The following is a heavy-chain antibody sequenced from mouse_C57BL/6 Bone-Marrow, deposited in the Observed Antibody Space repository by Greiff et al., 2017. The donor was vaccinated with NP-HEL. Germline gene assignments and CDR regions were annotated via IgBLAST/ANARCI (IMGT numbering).Heavy chain of an antibody. Sequence: EVQVVESGGDLVKPGGSLKLSCAASGFTFSSYGMSWVRQTPDKRLEWVATISSGGSYTYYPDSVKGRFTISRDNAKNTLYLQMSSLKSEDTAMYYCARHPPLGDYAMDYWGQGTSVTVSS. CDR3: ARHPPLGDYAMDY. D-gene: IGHD4-1*01. CDR2: ISSGGSYT. J-gene: IGHJ4*01. V-gene: IGHV5-6*01. CDR1: GFTFSSYG.